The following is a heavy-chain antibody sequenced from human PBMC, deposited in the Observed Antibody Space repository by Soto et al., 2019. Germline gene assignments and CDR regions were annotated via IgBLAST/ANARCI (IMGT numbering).Heavy chain of an antibody. D-gene: IGHD3-16*02. CDR3: ARGVGELSHLSGAFDI. CDR2: IYYSGST. Sequence: QVQLQESGPGLVKPSETLSLTCTVSGGSISSYYWSWIRQPPGKGLEWIGYIYYSGSTNYNPSLKSRVTISVDTSKNQFSLKLSSVTAADTAVYYCARGVGELSHLSGAFDIWGQGTMVTVSS. CDR1: GGSISSYY. J-gene: IGHJ3*02. V-gene: IGHV4-59*01.